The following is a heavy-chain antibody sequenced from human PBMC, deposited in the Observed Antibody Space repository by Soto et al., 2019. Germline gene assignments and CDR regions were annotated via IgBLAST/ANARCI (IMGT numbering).Heavy chain of an antibody. CDR3: ARAIRGGSYGDY. V-gene: IGHV1-18*01. J-gene: IGHJ4*02. Sequence: QVQLVQSGAEVKKPGASVKVSCKASGYTFTSYGISWVRQAPGQGLEGMGWISAYNGNPNYAQKLQGRVTMTTDTSTSTAYMELRSLGSDGTAVYYCARAIRGGSYGDYWGQGTLVTVSS. CDR1: GYTFTSYG. D-gene: IGHD1-26*01. CDR2: ISAYNGNP.